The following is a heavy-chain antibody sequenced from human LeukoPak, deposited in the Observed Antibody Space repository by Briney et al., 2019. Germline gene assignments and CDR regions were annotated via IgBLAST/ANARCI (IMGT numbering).Heavy chain of an antibody. CDR2: INYDGGQT. J-gene: IGHJ4*02. V-gene: IGHV3-7*03. CDR1: EFTFSTYW. D-gene: IGHD1-1*01. Sequence: GGSLRLSCAASEFTFSTYWMSWVRQAPGKGLEWVANINYDGGQTYYVDSVRGRFTISRDNAKNSLYLQMNSLRGEDTAVYYCARSSGIGTTDYWGQGTLVIVSS. CDR3: ARSSGIGTTDY.